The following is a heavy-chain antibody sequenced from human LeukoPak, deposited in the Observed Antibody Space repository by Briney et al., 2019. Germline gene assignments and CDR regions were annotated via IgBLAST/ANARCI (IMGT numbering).Heavy chain of an antibody. J-gene: IGHJ4*02. CDR3: ARWFSTGRGFFDY. CDR2: ISSSSSII. V-gene: IGHV3-48*02. CDR1: GFTFSTYN. Sequence: GGSLRLSCAASGFTFSTYNMNWVRQAPGKGLEWVSYISSSSSIIYYADSVKGRFTISRDNAKNSLYLQMNSLRDEDTAVYYCARWFSTGRGFFDYWGQGILVTVST. D-gene: IGHD6-19*01.